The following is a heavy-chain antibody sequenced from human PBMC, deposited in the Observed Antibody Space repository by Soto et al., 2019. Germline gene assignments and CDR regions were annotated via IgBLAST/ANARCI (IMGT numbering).Heavy chain of an antibody. V-gene: IGHV4-38-2*01. J-gene: IGHJ3*01. CDR1: GGIISSGDC. CDR3: ARARWYDAFDV. CDR2: IFHGGNT. D-gene: IGHD2-15*01. Sequence: AAILSVSCAFSGGIISSGDCLVWIRKPPGKGLEWIGSIFHGGNTYYNPSLKSRVTISVDMSKNQFSLKLNSVTATDTAVYYCARARWYDAFDVWGQATVVTVSS.